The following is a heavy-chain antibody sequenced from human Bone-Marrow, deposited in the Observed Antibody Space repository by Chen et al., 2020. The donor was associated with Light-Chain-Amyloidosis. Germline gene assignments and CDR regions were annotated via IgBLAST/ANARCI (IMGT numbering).Heavy chain of an antibody. CDR1: GYTFPNYW. CDR2: IYPDDSDA. Sequence: EQSGPEVKKPGESLKISCKGSGYTFPNYWIGWVRQMPGKGLEWMGVIYPDDSDARYSPSFEGQVTISADKSITTAYLQWRSLKASDTAMYYCARRRDGHNFDYWGQGTLVTVSS. V-gene: IGHV5-51*01. J-gene: IGHJ4*02. CDR3: ARRRDGHNFDY.